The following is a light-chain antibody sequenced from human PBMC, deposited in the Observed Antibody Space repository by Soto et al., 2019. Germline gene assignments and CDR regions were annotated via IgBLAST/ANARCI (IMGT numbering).Light chain of an antibody. Sequence: QSALTQPPSVSGSPGQSVAISCTGTSSDVGSYNRVSWYQQPPGAAPKLMIYEVSNRPSGVPDRFSGSKSGNTASLTISGLQAEDEADYYCNSYPGSGTYVFGPGTKVTVL. J-gene: IGLJ1*01. CDR2: EVS. V-gene: IGLV2-18*02. CDR3: NSYPGSGTYV. CDR1: SSDVGSYNR.